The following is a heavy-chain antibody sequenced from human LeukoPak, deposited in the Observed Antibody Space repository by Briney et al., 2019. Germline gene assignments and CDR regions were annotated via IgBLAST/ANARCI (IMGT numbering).Heavy chain of an antibody. D-gene: IGHD3-9*01. CDR1: GGTFSSYA. Sequence: GASVKVSCKASGGTFSSYAISWVRQAPGQGLEWMGRIIPILGIANYAQKFQGRVTITADKSTSTAYMELSSLRSEDTAVYYCARDKPSPIYDILTGYYPRSLDYWGQGTLVTVSP. J-gene: IGHJ4*02. CDR2: IIPILGIA. V-gene: IGHV1-69*04. CDR3: ARDKPSPIYDILTGYYPRSLDY.